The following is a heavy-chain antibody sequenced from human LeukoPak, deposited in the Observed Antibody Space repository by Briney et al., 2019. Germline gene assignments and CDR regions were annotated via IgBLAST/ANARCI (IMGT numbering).Heavy chain of an antibody. CDR2: ISGSGGST. V-gene: IGHV3-23*01. CDR3: AKDGDSGSSYSYYYYMDV. Sequence: PGGSLRLSCAASGFTFSSYGMSWVRQAPGKGLEWVSAISGSGGSTYYADSVKGRFTISRDNSKNTLYLQMNSLRAEDTAVYYCAKDGDSGSSYSYYYYMDVWGKATTVTIS. CDR1: GFTFSSYG. J-gene: IGHJ6*03. D-gene: IGHD1-26*01.